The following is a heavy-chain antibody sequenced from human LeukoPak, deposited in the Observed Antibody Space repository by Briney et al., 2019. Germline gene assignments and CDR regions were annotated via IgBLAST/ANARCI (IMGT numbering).Heavy chain of an antibody. D-gene: IGHD3-16*02. CDR2: IYYSGST. CDR1: GGSISSNSYY. V-gene: IGHV4-61*01. CDR3: ARTYDYVWGSYRPYYFDY. Sequence: SSETLSLTCTVSGGSISSNSYYWSWIRQPPGKGLEWIGYIYYSGSTNYNPSLKSRVTISVDTSKNQFSLKLSSVTAADTAVYYCARTYDYVWGSYRPYYFDYWGQGTLVTVSS. J-gene: IGHJ4*02.